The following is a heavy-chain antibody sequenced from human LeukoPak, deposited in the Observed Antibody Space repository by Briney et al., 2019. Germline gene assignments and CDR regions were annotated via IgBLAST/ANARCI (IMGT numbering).Heavy chain of an antibody. CDR3: AKGSSESWYYYYMDV. J-gene: IGHJ6*03. CDR1: GFTFSNYA. D-gene: IGHD6-13*01. Sequence: GRSLRLSCAASGFTFSNYAMNWVRQAPGKGLEWVSGIRDSDDSAYHADSVKGRFTISRDKSKNTLYLQMNSLRAEDTAVYYCAKGSSESWYYYYMDVWGKGTTVTVSS. V-gene: IGHV3-23*01. CDR2: IRDSDDSA.